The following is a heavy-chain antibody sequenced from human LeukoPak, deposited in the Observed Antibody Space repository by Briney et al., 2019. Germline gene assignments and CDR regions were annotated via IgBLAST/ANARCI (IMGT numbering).Heavy chain of an antibody. CDR1: GGSFSGYY. Sequence: SETLSLTCAVYGGSFSGYYWSWIRQPPGKGLEWIGEINHSGSTNYNPSLKSRVTISVDTSKNQFSLKLSSVTAADTAVYYCASDYGSGSYYNRHRPFDYWGQGTLVTVSS. J-gene: IGHJ4*02. D-gene: IGHD3-10*01. V-gene: IGHV4-34*01. CDR2: INHSGST. CDR3: ASDYGSGSYYNRHRPFDY.